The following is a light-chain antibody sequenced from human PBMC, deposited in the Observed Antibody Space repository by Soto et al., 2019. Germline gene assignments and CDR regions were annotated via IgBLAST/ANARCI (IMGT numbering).Light chain of an antibody. CDR3: MQALQTPWT. CDR2: LGS. V-gene: IGKV2-28*01. J-gene: IGKJ1*01. Sequence: DIVMTQSPLSLPVTPGEPVSISCRSSQSLLYSNRYNSLDWYLQKPGQSPQLLIYLGSNRASGVPDRFSGSGSGTDFTLRISRVEAEDVGVYYCMQALQTPWTFGQGTKVEIK. CDR1: QSLLYSNRYNS.